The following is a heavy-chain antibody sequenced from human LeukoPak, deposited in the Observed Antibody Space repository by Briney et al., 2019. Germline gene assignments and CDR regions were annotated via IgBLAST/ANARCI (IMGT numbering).Heavy chain of an antibody. CDR1: GFTFSSYE. V-gene: IGHV3-48*03. Sequence: GGSLRLSCAASGFTFSSYEMNWVRQAPGKGLEWVSYISSSGSTIYYADSVKGRFTISRDNAKNSLYLQMNSLRAEDTAVYYCARSSHYGSGSYWRNTYYFDYWGQGTLVTVSS. J-gene: IGHJ4*02. CDR3: ARSSHYGSGSYWRNTYYFDY. CDR2: ISSSGSTI. D-gene: IGHD3-10*01.